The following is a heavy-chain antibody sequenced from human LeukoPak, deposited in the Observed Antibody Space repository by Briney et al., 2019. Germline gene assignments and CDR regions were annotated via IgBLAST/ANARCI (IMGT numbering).Heavy chain of an antibody. CDR1: GGTFSSYA. J-gene: IGHJ4*02. D-gene: IGHD7-27*01. CDR2: ISLSSGDT. CDR3: ARDPGGNWGFDH. V-gene: IGHV1-18*01. Sequence: GASVKVSCKASGGTFSSYAISWARQAPGQGLEWMGWISLSSGDTNYAQEFQERISMTRDTSTSTAYMELRSLRSGDTAVYYCARDPGGNWGFDHWGQGALVTVSS.